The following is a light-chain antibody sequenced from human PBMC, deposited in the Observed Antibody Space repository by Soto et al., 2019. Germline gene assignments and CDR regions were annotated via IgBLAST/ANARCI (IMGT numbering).Light chain of an antibody. CDR2: RAS. CDR3: QQYSDYPYT. Sequence: DIHITQSPSTLSASVGDRITIACRASHNIRSRLAWYRHQPGKAPELLVYRASVLQHGVPSRFSGSGSGADFTLSISGLQPGDFATYYCQQYSDYPYTFGQGTRLEIK. CDR1: HNIRSR. J-gene: IGKJ5*01. V-gene: IGKV1-5*03.